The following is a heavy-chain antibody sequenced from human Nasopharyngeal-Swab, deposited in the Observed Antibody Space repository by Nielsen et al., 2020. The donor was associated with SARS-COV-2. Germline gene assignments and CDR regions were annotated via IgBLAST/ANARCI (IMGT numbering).Heavy chain of an antibody. CDR3: ARRSFYYGSGTVRGMDV. J-gene: IGHJ6*02. Sequence: GGSLRLFCKGSGYSFSSYWISWVRQMPGKGLEWMGIIDPSDSYSNYSPSFQGHVTISVDKSLSTAFLQWSSLKASDTAVYYCARRSFYYGSGTVRGMDVWGQGTTVTVSS. V-gene: IGHV5-10-1*01. CDR2: IDPSDSYS. CDR1: GYSFSSYW. D-gene: IGHD3-10*01.